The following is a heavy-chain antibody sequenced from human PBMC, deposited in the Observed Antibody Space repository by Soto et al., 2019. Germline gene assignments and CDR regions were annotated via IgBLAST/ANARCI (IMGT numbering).Heavy chain of an antibody. J-gene: IGHJ4*02. CDR3: ARDQGIAVAGIFDY. D-gene: IGHD6-19*01. V-gene: IGHV3-30-3*01. Sequence: LRLSCAASGFTFSSYAMHWVRQAPGKGLEWVAVISYDGSNKYYADSVKGRFTISRDNSKNTLYLQMNSLRAEDTAVYYCARDQGIAVAGIFDYWGQGTLVTVSS. CDR1: GFTFSSYA. CDR2: ISYDGSNK.